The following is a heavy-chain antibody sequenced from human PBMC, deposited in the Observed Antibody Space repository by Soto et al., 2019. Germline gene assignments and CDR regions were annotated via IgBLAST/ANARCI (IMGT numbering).Heavy chain of an antibody. CDR1: GFTFSDYY. CDR2: ISSSTSHT. V-gene: IGHV3-11*05. CDR3: ARGRGAAADYFDF. Sequence: QVQLVESGGGLVKPGGSLRLSCAVSGFTFSDYYMTWIRQAPGKGLEWVSYISSSTSHTNYADSVKGRFTISRDNAKNSLFLQMNSLRAEDTAVYYYARGRGAAADYFDFWGQGTLVTVSS. J-gene: IGHJ4*02. D-gene: IGHD6-13*01.